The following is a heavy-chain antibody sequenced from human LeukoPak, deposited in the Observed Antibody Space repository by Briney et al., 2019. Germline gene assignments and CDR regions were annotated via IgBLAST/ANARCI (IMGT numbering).Heavy chain of an antibody. V-gene: IGHV3-9*01. J-gene: IGHJ4*02. CDR3: AKDSYSSSSPDFDY. CDR1: GFTFDDYA. CDR2: ISWKSGSI. Sequence: PGGSLRLSCAASGFTFDDYAMPWVRQAPGKGLEWVSGISWKSGSIGYADSVKGRFTISRDNAKNSLYLQMNSLRAEDTALYYCAKDSYSSSSPDFDYWGQGTLVTVSS. D-gene: IGHD6-6*01.